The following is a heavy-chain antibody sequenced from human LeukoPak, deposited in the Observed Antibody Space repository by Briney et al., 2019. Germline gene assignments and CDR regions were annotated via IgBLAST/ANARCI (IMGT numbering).Heavy chain of an antibody. CDR1: GGSIRSYY. J-gene: IGHJ2*01. CDR3: ARVYYSNSYDYWYFDL. D-gene: IGHD6-13*01. CDR2: IFYSGGA. Sequence: SETPSLTCTVSGGSIRSYYWSWIRQPPGKGLEWIGYIFYSGGANYTPSLKSRVTISVDTSKNQFSLKLTSVTAADTAVYYCARVYYSNSYDYWYFDLWGRGTLVTVSS. V-gene: IGHV4-59*01.